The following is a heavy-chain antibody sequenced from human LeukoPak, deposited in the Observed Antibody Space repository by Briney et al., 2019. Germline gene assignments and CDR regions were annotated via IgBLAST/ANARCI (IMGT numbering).Heavy chain of an antibody. CDR1: GGSINTYY. J-gene: IGHJ4*02. CDR2: NHYSGST. V-gene: IGHV4-59*01. D-gene: IGHD1-1*01. CDR3: ARWGQLEELDY. Sequence: PSETLSLTCTVSGGSINTYYWSWIRQPPGKGLEWIGYNHYSGSTNYNPSLKSRVTISVDTSKNQFSLKLSSVTAADTAVYYCARWGQLEELDYWGQGTLVTVSP.